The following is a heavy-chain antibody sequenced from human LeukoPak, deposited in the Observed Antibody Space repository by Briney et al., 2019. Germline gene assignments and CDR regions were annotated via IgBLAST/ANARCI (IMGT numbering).Heavy chain of an antibody. CDR1: GFTFSSYA. V-gene: IGHV3-23*01. CDR2: ISGGGTGS. J-gene: IGHJ6*04. Sequence: GGSLRLSCAASGFTFSSYAMSWVRQAPGKGLEWVSSISGGGTGSYYADSVKGRFTISRDNSKNTLYLQMNSLRAEDTAVYYCAREGSTSMDVWGKGTTVTVSS. CDR3: AREGSTSMDV. D-gene: IGHD2-2*01.